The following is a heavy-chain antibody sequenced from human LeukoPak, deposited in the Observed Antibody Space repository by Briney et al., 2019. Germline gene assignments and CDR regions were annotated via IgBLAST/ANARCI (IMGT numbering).Heavy chain of an antibody. D-gene: IGHD3-22*01. Sequence: KPSETLSLTCAVYGGSFSGYYWSWIRQPPGKGLEWIGEINHSGSTNYNPSLKSRVTISVDTSKNQFSLKLSSVTAADTAVYYCARITYYYDSSGYYYDAFDIWGQGTMVTVSS. CDR2: INHSGST. V-gene: IGHV4-34*01. J-gene: IGHJ3*02. CDR3: ARITYYYDSSGYYYDAFDI. CDR1: GGSFSGYY.